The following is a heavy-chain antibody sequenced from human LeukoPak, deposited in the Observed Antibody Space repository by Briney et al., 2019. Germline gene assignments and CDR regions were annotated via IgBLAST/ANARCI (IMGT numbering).Heavy chain of an antibody. CDR1: GFTFDDYA. V-gene: IGHV3-9*01. D-gene: IGHD3-10*01. J-gene: IGHJ4*02. CDR3: ARDREGFGESYFDY. Sequence: GGSLRLSCAASGFTFDDYAMHWVRQGPGKGLEWVSGISWNSGSIGYADSVKGRFTISRDNAKNSLYLQMNSLRAEDTAMYYCARDREGFGESYFDYWGQGTLVTVSS. CDR2: ISWNSGSI.